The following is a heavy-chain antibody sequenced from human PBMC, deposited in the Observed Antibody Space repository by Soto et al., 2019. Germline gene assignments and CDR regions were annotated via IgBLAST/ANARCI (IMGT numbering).Heavy chain of an antibody. CDR3: ARLGSTPNYGMDV. D-gene: IGHD3-10*01. CDR2: ICPCDSYT. J-gene: IGHJ6*02. CDR1: GFSFTAYW. Sequence: GEALKISCNASGFSFTAYWIGWMRQMPGKRLEWMGFICPCDSYTRYSPSFQGQVTISADKSISTAYLQWSSLKASDTAMYYCARLGSTPNYGMDVWGQGTLVTVSS. V-gene: IGHV5-51*01.